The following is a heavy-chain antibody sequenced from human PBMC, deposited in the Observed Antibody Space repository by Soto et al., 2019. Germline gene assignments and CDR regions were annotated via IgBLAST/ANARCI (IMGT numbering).Heavy chain of an antibody. CDR1: GGSIDNYY. CDR3: ANLIVFHSSYYHDY. D-gene: IGHD1-26*01. CDR2: VYHNGRT. Sequence: PSETLSLTCNVSGGSIDNYYWTWIRQAPGKGLEWIGYVYHNGRTSYNPSLKSRVSISVDRSKNQFSLNLSSVTAADTAVYYCANLIVFHSSYYHDYWGHGTLVTVSS. J-gene: IGHJ4*01. V-gene: IGHV4-59*12.